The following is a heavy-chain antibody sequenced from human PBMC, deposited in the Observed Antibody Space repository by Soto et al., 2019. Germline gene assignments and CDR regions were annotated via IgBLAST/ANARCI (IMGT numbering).Heavy chain of an antibody. J-gene: IGHJ6*02. Sequence: ASETLSLTCTVSGGSISSGYYYWSWIRQPPGKGLEWIGYIYYSGSTYYNPSLKSRVTISVDTSKNQFSLKLSSVTAADTAVYYCARSAPYYYYYGMDVWGQGTTVTVSS. CDR3: ARSAPYYYYYGMDV. CDR2: IYYSGST. CDR1: GGSISSGYYY. V-gene: IGHV4-30-4*01.